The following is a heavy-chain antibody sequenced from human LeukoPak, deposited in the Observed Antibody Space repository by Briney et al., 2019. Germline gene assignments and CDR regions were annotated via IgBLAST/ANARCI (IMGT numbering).Heavy chain of an antibody. J-gene: IGHJ4*02. V-gene: IGHV1-18*01. D-gene: IGHD2-8*01. CDR3: AGSLGYCTSNVCYLKY. Sequence: ASVKVSCKGSGYTFTNYGISWVRQAPGQGLEGMGWISAQHGQTEYAPNSQDRVTMTTDTHTNTAYMELRRLRSDDTAVYYCAGSLGYCTSNVCYLKYWGQGTLVTVSS. CDR1: GYTFTNYG. CDR2: ISAQHGQT.